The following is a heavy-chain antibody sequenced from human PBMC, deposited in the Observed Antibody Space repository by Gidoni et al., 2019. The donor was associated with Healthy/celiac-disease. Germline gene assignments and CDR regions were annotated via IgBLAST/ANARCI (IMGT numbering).Heavy chain of an antibody. CDR2: ISYDGSNK. D-gene: IGHD5-12*01. CDR3: AKDLVFYGKLRVYGMDV. CDR1: SSYG. V-gene: IGHV3-30*18. J-gene: IGHJ6*02. Sequence: SSYGMHWVRQAPGKGLEWVAVISYDGSNKYYADSVKGRFTISRDNSKNTLYLQMNSLRAEDTAVYYCAKDLVFYGKLRVYGMDVWGQGTTVTVSS.